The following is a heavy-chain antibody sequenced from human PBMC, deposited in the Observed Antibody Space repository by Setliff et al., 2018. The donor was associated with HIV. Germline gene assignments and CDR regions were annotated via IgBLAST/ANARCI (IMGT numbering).Heavy chain of an antibody. D-gene: IGHD3-3*01. V-gene: IGHV1-18*01. J-gene: IGHJ3*02. Sequence: GASVKVSCKASGYTFSSYGISWVRQAPGQGVEWMGWISAYNGNTNYAQKLQGRVTMTTDTSTSTAYMELRSLRSDDTAVYYCARGYYNFWSGYYDSRFPNPTDAFDIWGQGTMVTVSS. CDR3: ARGYYNFWSGYYDSRFPNPTDAFDI. CDR1: GYTFSSYG. CDR2: ISAYNGNT.